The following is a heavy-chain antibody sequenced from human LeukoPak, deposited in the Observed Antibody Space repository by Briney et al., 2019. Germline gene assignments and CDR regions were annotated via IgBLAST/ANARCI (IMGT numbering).Heavy chain of an antibody. CDR3: TTGMVRGVIFDY. V-gene: IGHV3-15*01. Sequence: PGGSLRLSCAASGFTFSSYSMNWVRQAPGKGLEWVGRIKSKTDGGTTDFAAPVKGRFTISRDDSKNTLYLQMNSLKTEDTAVYYCTTGMVRGVIFDYWGQGTLVTVSS. J-gene: IGHJ4*02. CDR1: GFTFSSYS. CDR2: IKSKTDGGTT. D-gene: IGHD3-10*01.